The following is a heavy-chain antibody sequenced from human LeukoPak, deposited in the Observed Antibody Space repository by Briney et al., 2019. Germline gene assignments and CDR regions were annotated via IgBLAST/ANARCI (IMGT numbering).Heavy chain of an antibody. V-gene: IGHV4-31*03. D-gene: IGHD4-17*01. CDR1: GGSISSGGYY. CDR2: IYYSGST. CDR3: ARTLEDYGDFPRAWFDP. Sequence: PSETLSLTCTVSGGSISSGGYYWSWIRQHPGKGLEWIGYIYYSGSTYYNPSLKSRVTISVDTSKNQFSLKLSSVTAADTAVYYCARTLEDYGDFPRAWFDPWGQGTLVTVSS. J-gene: IGHJ5*02.